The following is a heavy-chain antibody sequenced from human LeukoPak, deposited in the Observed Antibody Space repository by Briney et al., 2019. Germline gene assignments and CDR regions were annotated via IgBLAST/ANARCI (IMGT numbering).Heavy chain of an antibody. CDR2: INHSGST. J-gene: IGHJ4*02. CDR1: GGSISSGGYS. CDR3: ARQFRRITMVRGVKGYFDY. V-gene: IGHV4-34*01. D-gene: IGHD3-10*01. Sequence: ASETLSLTCAVSGGSISSGGYSWSRILQPPGKGLEWIGEINHSGSTNYNPSLKSRVTISVDTSKNQFSLKLSSVTAADTAVYYCARQFRRITMVRGVKGYFDYWGQGTLVTVSS.